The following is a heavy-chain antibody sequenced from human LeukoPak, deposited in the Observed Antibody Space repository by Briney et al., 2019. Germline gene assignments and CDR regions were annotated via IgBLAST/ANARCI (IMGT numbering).Heavy chain of an antibody. D-gene: IGHD1-26*01. CDR2: ISYDGSNK. J-gene: IGHJ4*02. Sequence: GGSLRLSCAASGFTFSSYGMHWVRQAPGKGLEWVAVISYDGSNKYYADSVKGRFTISRDNSKNTLYLQMNSLRAEDTAVYYCARGGSYYASDLDYWGQGTLATVPS. CDR1: GFTFSSYG. CDR3: ARGGSYYASDLDY. V-gene: IGHV3-30*03.